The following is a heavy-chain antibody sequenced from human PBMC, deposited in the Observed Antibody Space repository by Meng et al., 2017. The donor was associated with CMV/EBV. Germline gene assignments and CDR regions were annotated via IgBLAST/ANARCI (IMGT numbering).Heavy chain of an antibody. CDR1: GGSISSGGYY. D-gene: IGHD6-13*01. Sequence: SETLSLTCTVSGGSISSGGYYWSWIRQHPGKGLEWIGYIYYSGSTYYNPSLKSRVTISVDTSKNQFSLKLSSVTAADTAVYYCARGPRAAALGRGWGQGTLVTVSS. CDR3: ARGPRAAALGRG. CDR2: IYYSGST. V-gene: IGHV4-31*03. J-gene: IGHJ4*02.